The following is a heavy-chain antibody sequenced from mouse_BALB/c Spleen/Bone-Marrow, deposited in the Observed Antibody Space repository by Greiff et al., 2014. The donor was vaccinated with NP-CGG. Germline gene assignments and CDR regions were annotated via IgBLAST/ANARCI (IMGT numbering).Heavy chain of an antibody. CDR2: ILPGSGST. V-gene: IGHV1-9*01. CDR3: ARTYYAYAWFVY. D-gene: IGHD2-9*01. Sequence: VQLQQSGAELMKPGASVKISCKATGYTFSSYWIQWVKQRPGHGLEWIGEILPGSGSTNYNEKFKGKATFTADTPSNTAYMQLSSLTSEDSAVYYCARTYYAYAWFVYWGQGTLVTVSA. J-gene: IGHJ3*01. CDR1: GYTFSSYW.